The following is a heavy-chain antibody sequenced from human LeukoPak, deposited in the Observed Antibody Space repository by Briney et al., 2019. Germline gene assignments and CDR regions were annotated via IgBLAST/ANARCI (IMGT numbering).Heavy chain of an antibody. Sequence: SQTLSLTCAISGDTVSSKSGAWNWIRQSPSRGLELLGRTYYRSEWFNDYEESVKSRIIINADTSKNQISLQLKSVSPEDTAVYYCASEQGGSFHHWGQGTLVFVSS. J-gene: IGHJ1*01. V-gene: IGHV6-1*01. D-gene: IGHD3-16*01. CDR2: TYYRSEWFN. CDR1: GDTVSSKSGA. CDR3: ASEQGGSFHH.